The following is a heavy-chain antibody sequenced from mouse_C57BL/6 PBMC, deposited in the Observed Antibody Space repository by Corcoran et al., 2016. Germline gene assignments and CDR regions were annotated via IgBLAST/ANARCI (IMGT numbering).Heavy chain of an antibody. Sequence: QVQLKQSGAELVRPGASVKLSCKASGYTFTDYYINWVKQRPGQGLEWIARIYPGSGNTYYNEKFKGKATLTAEKSSSTAYMQLSSLTSEDSAVYFCARKEGVYYGNYVGYAMDYWGQGTSVTVSS. J-gene: IGHJ4*01. CDR3: ARKEGVYYGNYVGYAMDY. D-gene: IGHD2-1*01. CDR2: IYPGSGNT. V-gene: IGHV1-76*01. CDR1: GYTFTDYY.